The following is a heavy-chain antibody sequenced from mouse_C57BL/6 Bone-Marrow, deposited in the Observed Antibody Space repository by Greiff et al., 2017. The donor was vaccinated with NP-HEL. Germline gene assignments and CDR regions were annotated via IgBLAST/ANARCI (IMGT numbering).Heavy chain of an antibody. CDR1: GYTFTGYW. V-gene: IGHV1-50*01. CDR3: ARWGTTVVVDY. Sequence: QVQLQQPVAELVKPGASVKLSCKASGYTFTGYWMQWVKQRPGQGLEWIGEIDPSDSYTNYNQKFKGKATLTVATSSSTAYMQLSSLTSEDSAVYYCARWGTTVVVDYWGQGTTLTVSS. D-gene: IGHD1-1*01. J-gene: IGHJ2*01. CDR2: IDPSDSYT.